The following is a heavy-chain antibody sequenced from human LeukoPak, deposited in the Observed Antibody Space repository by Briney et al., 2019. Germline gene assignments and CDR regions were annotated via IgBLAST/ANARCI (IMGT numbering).Heavy chain of an antibody. CDR3: AKTNWGASDI. CDR1: GGSISSSY. D-gene: IGHD7-27*01. V-gene: IGHV4-59*03. Sequence: SVSLSLNCIVSGGSISSSYWIWLRQPPGKGLEWIGFIYYSGSTNYHPSLKRRITISVDTSKNLFSLKLSSMTAADTAVYYCAKTNWGASDIWGQATIVTVSS. J-gene: IGHJ3*02. CDR2: IYYSGST.